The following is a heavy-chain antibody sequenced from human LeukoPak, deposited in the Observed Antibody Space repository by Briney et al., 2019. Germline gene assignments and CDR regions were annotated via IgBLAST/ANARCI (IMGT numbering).Heavy chain of an antibody. J-gene: IGHJ4*02. CDR2: ISYDGSNK. CDR3: ARDLGD. Sequence: PGGSLRLSCAASGFTFSSYAMHWVRQAPGKGLEWVAVISYDGSNKYYADSVKSRFTISRDNSQNTLYLQMNSLRAEDTAVYYWARDLGDWGQGTLVTVSS. CDR1: GFTFSSYA. D-gene: IGHD3-16*01. V-gene: IGHV3-30-3*01.